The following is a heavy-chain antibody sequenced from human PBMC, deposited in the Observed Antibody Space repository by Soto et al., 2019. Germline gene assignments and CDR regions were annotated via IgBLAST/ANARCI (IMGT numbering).Heavy chain of an antibody. D-gene: IGHD3-22*01. V-gene: IGHV3-53*01. CDR3: ARVYYDSSGYWSWFDP. J-gene: IGHJ5*02. CDR1: GFTVSSNY. Sequence: PGGSLRLSCAASGFTVSSNYMSWVRQAPGKGLELVSVIYSGGSTYYADSVKGRFTISRDNSKNTLYLQMNSLRAEDTAVYYCARVYYDSSGYWSWFDPWGQGTLVTVSS. CDR2: IYSGGST.